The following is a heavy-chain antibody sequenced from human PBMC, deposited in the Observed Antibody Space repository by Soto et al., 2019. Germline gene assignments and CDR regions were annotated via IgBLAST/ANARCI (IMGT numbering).Heavy chain of an antibody. D-gene: IGHD4-4*01. Sequence: GPSVKVSCKTSGYTFTSYGISCVRQAPGQGLEWMGWISAYNGNTNYAQKLQGRVTMTTDTSTSTAYMELRSLRSDDTAVYYCARGLNPEVTPPYYFDYWGQGTLVTVSS. V-gene: IGHV1-18*01. J-gene: IGHJ4*02. CDR3: ARGLNPEVTPPYYFDY. CDR1: GYTFTSYG. CDR2: ISAYNGNT.